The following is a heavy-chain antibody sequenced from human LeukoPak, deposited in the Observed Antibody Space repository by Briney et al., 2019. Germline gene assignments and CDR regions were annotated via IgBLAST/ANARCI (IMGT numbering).Heavy chain of an antibody. Sequence: PGGSLRLSCAASGFTVSSNYMSWVRQAPGKGLEWVSVIYSGGSTYYADPVKGRFTISRDNSKNTLYLQMNSLRAEDTAVYYCARDYYDSSGYYFWAFDIWGQGTMVTVSS. V-gene: IGHV3-53*01. CDR1: GFTVSSNY. CDR3: ARDYYDSSGYYFWAFDI. D-gene: IGHD3-22*01. J-gene: IGHJ3*02. CDR2: IYSGGST.